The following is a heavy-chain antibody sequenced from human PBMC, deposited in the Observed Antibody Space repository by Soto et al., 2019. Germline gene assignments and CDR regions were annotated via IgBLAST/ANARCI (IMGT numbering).Heavy chain of an antibody. CDR1: GFTFSSYA. D-gene: IGHD2-2*01. CDR2: ISSNGGST. Sequence: GGSLRLSCAASGFTFSSYAMHWVRQAPGKGLEYVSAISSNGGSTYYANSVKGRFTISRDNSKNTLYLQMGSLRAEDMAVYYCARGTVFGPSRVVPAAMPGHWFDPWGQGTLVTVSS. J-gene: IGHJ5*02. V-gene: IGHV3-64*01. CDR3: ARGTVFGPSRVVPAAMPGHWFDP.